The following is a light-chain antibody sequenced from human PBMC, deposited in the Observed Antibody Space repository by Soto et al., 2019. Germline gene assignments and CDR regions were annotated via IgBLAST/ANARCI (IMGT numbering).Light chain of an antibody. Sequence: QSALTQPASVSGSPGQSITISCTGTSSDVGGYNYVSWYQQHPGKAPKLMIYDVSNRPSGVPNRFSGSKSANTASLTISGLQAEDEADYYCSSYTGSSTYVVFGRGTKLTVL. J-gene: IGLJ2*01. CDR2: DVS. CDR1: SSDVGGYNY. V-gene: IGLV2-14*01. CDR3: SSYTGSSTYVV.